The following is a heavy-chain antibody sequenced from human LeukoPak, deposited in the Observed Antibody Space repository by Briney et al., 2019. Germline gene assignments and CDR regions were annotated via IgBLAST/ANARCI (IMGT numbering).Heavy chain of an antibody. CDR3: ARAELPAAIKSGAFDI. D-gene: IGHD2-2*01. CDR1: GFTFSSYG. J-gene: IGHJ3*02. Sequence: GGSLRLSCAASGFTFSSYGMHWVRQAPGKGLEWVAVIWSDGSNKYYAASVKGRFTISRDNSKNTLYLQMNSLRAEDTAVYYCARAELPAAIKSGAFDIWGQGTMVTVSS. V-gene: IGHV3-33*01. CDR2: IWSDGSNK.